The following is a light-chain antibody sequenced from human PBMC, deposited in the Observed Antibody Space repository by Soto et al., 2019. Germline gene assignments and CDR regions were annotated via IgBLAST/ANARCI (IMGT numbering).Light chain of an antibody. CDR1: QSVSSSY. J-gene: IGKJ5*01. CDR2: GAS. V-gene: IGKV3-20*01. CDR3: QQYGSSALIT. Sequence: EIVLTQSPGTLSLSPGEGATLSCRASQSVSSSYLAWYQQKPGQAPRLLIYGASSRATGIPDRFSGSGSGTDFTLTISRLEPEDFAVYYCQQYGSSALITFGQGTRLEIK.